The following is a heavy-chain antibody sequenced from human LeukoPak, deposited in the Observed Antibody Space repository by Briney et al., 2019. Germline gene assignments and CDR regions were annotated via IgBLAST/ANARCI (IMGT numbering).Heavy chain of an antibody. D-gene: IGHD3-3*01. Sequence: GRSLRVSCAASGFTFTNACMNWVRQAPGQGLEWVGRIKSKTDGETTDYAAPVKGRFTISRDDSKKTVYLHMNSLKTEDSAVYYCTAGGDFWSGYYTGDNWFDPWGQGTLVTVSS. CDR3: TAGGDFWSGYYTGDNWFDP. J-gene: IGHJ5*02. CDR2: IKSKTDGETT. CDR1: GFTFTNAC. V-gene: IGHV3-15*07.